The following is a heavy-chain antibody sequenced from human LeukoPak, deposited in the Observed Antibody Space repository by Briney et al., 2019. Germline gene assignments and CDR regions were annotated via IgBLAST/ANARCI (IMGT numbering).Heavy chain of an antibody. CDR3: VKCSGGSCYKPIDI. Sequence: AAVKVSCKASGYTFTGYYMHWVRQAPGQGLEWMGWINPNSGGTNYAQKFQGRVTMTRDTSISTAYMELSRLRSDDTAVYYCVKCSGGSCYKPIDIWGQGKMVTVSS. V-gene: IGHV1-2*02. CDR1: GYTFTGYY. J-gene: IGHJ3*02. D-gene: IGHD2-15*01. CDR2: INPNSGGT.